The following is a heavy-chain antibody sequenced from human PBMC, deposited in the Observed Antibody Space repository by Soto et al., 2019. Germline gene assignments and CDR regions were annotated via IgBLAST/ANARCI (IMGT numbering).Heavy chain of an antibody. Sequence: GESLKISCAASGFTFSSYAMSWVRQAPGKGLEWVSAISGSGGSTYYADSVKGRFTISRDNFKNTLYLQMNSLRAEDTAVYYCAKDGDYYGSGSYNYWGQGTLVTVSS. V-gene: IGHV3-23*01. CDR3: AKDGDYYGSGSYNY. CDR2: ISGSGGST. CDR1: GFTFSSYA. D-gene: IGHD3-10*01. J-gene: IGHJ4*02.